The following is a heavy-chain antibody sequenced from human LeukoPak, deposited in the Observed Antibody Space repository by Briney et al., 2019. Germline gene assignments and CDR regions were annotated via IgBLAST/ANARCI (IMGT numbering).Heavy chain of an antibody. V-gene: IGHV6-1*01. Sequence: SQTLSLTCAISGDSVSNNNVAWNWVRQSPSRGLEWLGRASYKSEWYFNYAVSVKSRITINAGTSKNQFSLRLNSVTPEDTAVYYCARWDHGSGRFQNWGQGTLVTVSS. D-gene: IGHD6-19*01. CDR3: ARWDHGSGRFQN. CDR2: ASYKSEWYF. J-gene: IGHJ1*01. CDR1: GDSVSNNNVA.